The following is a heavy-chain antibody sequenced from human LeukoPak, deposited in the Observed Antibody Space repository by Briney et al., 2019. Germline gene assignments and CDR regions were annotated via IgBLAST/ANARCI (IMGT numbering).Heavy chain of an antibody. CDR3: AKTQGYYDA. V-gene: IGHV3-23*01. D-gene: IGHD2-15*01. J-gene: IGHJ5*02. CDR2: IYGSDDKT. CDR1: GFTSSNYA. Sequence: ELGGSLRLSCVASGFTSSNYAMSWVRQAPGKGLELVSGIYGSDDKTVYGDAVKGRFTISRDNSKNTLYLQMNSLRADDTAVYYCAKTQGYYDAWGQGALVTVSS.